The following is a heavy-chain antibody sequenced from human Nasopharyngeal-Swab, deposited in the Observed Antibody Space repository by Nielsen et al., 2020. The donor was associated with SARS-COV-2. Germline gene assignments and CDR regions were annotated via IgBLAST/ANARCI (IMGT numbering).Heavy chain of an antibody. CDR3: AKSGDSYGSGSCYSWFDA. D-gene: IGHD3-10*01. Sequence: SLKISCAASGFTFDDYAMHWVRPAPGKGLGWVSGISWNSGSIGYADSVKGRFTISRDNAKNSLYQQMNSLRAEDTALYYCAKSGDSYGSGSCYSWFDAWGQGTLVTVSS. CDR2: ISWNSGSI. CDR1: GFTFDDYA. V-gene: IGHV3-9*01. J-gene: IGHJ5*02.